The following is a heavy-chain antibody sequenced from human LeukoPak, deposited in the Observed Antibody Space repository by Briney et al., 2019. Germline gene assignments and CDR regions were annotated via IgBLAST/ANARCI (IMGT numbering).Heavy chain of an antibody. CDR3: ARGGDCGTTSCYYFDF. J-gene: IGHJ4*02. Sequence: KPGGSLRLSCAASGFTFSGYSMNWVRQAPGKGLEWVSSVSTTGYYIYYADSMKGRFSISRDNAKNSLYLQMNSLRAEDTAVYYCARGGDCGTTSCYYFDFWGQGTRVTVSS. V-gene: IGHV3-21*01. D-gene: IGHD2-2*01. CDR1: GFTFSGYS. CDR2: VSTTGYYI.